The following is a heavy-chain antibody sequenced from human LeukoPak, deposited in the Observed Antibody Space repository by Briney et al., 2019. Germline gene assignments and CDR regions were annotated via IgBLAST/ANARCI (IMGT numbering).Heavy chain of an antibody. CDR2: ISPYNGNT. D-gene: IGHD6-13*01. CDR1: GYTFTSYG. Sequence: ASVKVSCKASGYTFTSYGISWVRQAPGQGLEWMGWISPYNGNTNYAQKLQGRVTMTTDTSTSTAYMELRSLRSDDTAVYYCAREGIAAAGIMWYYYYYGMDVWGQGTTVTVSS. J-gene: IGHJ6*02. V-gene: IGHV1-18*01. CDR3: AREGIAAAGIMWYYYYYGMDV.